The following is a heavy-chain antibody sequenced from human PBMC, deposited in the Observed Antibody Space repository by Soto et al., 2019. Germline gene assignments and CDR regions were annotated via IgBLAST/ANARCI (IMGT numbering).Heavy chain of an antibody. D-gene: IGHD6-13*01. CDR2: IYYSGST. CDR3: ARVSSSWYENYYYGMYV. J-gene: IGHJ6*02. V-gene: IGHV4-59*01. Sequence: PSETLSLTCTVSGGSISSYYWSWIRQPPGKGLEWIGYIYYSGSTNYNPSLKSRVTISVDTSKNQFSLKLSSVTAADTAVYYCARVSSSWYENYYYGMYVWGQGTTVTVSS. CDR1: GGSISSYY.